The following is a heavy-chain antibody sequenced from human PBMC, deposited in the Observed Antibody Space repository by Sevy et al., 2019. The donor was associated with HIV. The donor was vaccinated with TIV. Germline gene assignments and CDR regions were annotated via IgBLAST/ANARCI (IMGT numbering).Heavy chain of an antibody. CDR3: ARRGVRNQLDY. D-gene: IGHD2-2*01. CDR1: GYIFINYW. Sequence: GESLKISCKGSGYIFINYWIGWVRQMPGKGLEWMGIIYPGDSDTRYSPSFQGQVTISADKSITTAYLQWSSLKASDTAMYYCARRGVRNQLDYWGQGTLVTVSS. V-gene: IGHV5-51*01. J-gene: IGHJ4*02. CDR2: IYPGDSDT.